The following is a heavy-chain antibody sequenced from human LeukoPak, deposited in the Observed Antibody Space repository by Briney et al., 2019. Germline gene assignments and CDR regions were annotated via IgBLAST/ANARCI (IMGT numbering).Heavy chain of an antibody. CDR1: GGSISSSNW. V-gene: IGHV4-4*02. D-gene: IGHD3-10*01. Sequence: SETLSLTCAVSGGSISSSNWWSWVRQPPGKGLEWIGEIYHSGSTNYNPSLKSRVTISVDTSKNQFSLKLSSVTAADTAVYYCARMVLLWFGEFVFPPRRYYFDYWGQGTLVTVSS. CDR2: IYHSGST. CDR3: ARMVLLWFGEFVFPPRRYYFDY. J-gene: IGHJ4*02.